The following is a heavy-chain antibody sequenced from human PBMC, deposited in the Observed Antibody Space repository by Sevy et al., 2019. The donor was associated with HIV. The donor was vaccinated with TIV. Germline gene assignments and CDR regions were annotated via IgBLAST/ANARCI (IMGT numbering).Heavy chain of an antibody. J-gene: IGHJ4*02. D-gene: IGHD2-2*02. V-gene: IGHV6-1*01. CDR3: ARDLDYCSSTSCYTGFDY. CDR2: TYYSSKWYN. Sequence: SQTLSLTCAISGDSVSSNSAAWNWIRQSPSRGLEWLGRTYYSSKWYNDYAVSVKSRITINPDTSKNQFSLQLNSVTPEDTAVYYCARDLDYCSSTSCYTGFDYWGQGTLVTVSS. CDR1: GDSVSSNSAA.